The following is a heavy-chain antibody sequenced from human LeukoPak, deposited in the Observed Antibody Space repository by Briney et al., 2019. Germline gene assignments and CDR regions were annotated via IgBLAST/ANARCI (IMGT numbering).Heavy chain of an antibody. D-gene: IGHD1-26*01. CDR1: GYAFTSYG. CDR3: ARDQHRGIVGATPHAGY. Sequence: VASVKVSCKASGYAFTSYGISWVRQAPGQGLEWMGWISAYNGNTNYAQKLQGRVTMTTDTSTSTAYMELRSLRSDDTAVYYCARDQHRGIVGATPHAGYWGQGTLVTVSS. J-gene: IGHJ4*02. V-gene: IGHV1-18*01. CDR2: ISAYNGNT.